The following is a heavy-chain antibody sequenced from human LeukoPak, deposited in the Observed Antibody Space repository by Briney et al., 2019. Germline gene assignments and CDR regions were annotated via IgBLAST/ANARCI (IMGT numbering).Heavy chain of an antibody. CDR2: IYHSGST. CDR3: ARAVCSGGSCYSLDYYYGMDV. V-gene: IGHV4-38-2*02. J-gene: IGHJ6*02. Sequence: PSETLSLTCTVSGYPISSGYYWGWIRQPPGKGLEWIGSIYHSGSTYYNPSLKSRVTISVDTSKNQFSLKLSSVTAADTAVYYCARAVCSGGSCYSLDYYYGMDVWGQGTTVTVSS. D-gene: IGHD2-15*01. CDR1: GYPISSGYY.